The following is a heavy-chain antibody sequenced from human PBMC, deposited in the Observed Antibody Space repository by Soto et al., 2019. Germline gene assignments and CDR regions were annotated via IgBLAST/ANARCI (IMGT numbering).Heavy chain of an antibody. CDR3: ARQRTSVVTQASFDV. J-gene: IGHJ4*02. V-gene: IGHV4-39*01. CDR2: IYYSGST. D-gene: IGHD2-21*02. CDR1: GASISSRSYY. Sequence: SETLSLTCTVSGASISSRSYYWGWIRQPPGKGLEWIGSIYYSGSTYNNPSLRSRVSMSIDTSKDQFSLKLKSVTAADTALYFCARQRTSVVTQASFDVWGPGSLVTVSS.